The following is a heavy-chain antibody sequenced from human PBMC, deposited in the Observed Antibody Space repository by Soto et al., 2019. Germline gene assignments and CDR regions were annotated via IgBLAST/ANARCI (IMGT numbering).Heavy chain of an antibody. V-gene: IGHV1-8*01. CDR1: GYTFTSYD. CDR2: MNPNSGNT. D-gene: IGHD3-9*01. Sequence: QVQLVQSGAEVKKPGASVKVSCKASGYTFTSYDINWVRQATGQGLEWMGWMNPNSGNTGYAQKFQGRVTMTRNTSISTAYMELSSLRSDDTAVYYCARGRGILTGGGFGPDYWGQGTLVTVSS. J-gene: IGHJ4*02. CDR3: ARGRGILTGGGFGPDY.